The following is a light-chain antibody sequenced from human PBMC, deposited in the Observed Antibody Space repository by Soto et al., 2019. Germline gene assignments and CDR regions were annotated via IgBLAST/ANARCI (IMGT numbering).Light chain of an antibody. CDR2: DAS. CDR3: QQYLGT. Sequence: DIQMTQSPSTLSASVGDRVTITCRASRSISSWLAWYQQKPGKAPKLLIYDASSLESGVPSRFSGSGSGTEFTLTISSLQPDDFATYYCQQYLGTFGQGTKVEIK. J-gene: IGKJ1*01. CDR1: RSISSW. V-gene: IGKV1-5*01.